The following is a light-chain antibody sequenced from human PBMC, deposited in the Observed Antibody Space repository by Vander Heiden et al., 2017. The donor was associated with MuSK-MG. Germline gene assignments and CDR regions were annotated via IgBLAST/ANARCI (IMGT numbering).Light chain of an antibody. CDR3: QQDDNLPIT. V-gene: IGKV1-33*01. J-gene: IGKJ4*01. CDR1: QDISNN. Sequence: DIQMTQSPSSLSASVGDRVTITCQASQDISNNLNWFQQKPGKAPKILIYDASNLATGVPSRFSGSGSGTDFTFTISSLQPEDLATYYCQQDDNLPITFGGGTKVEIK. CDR2: DAS.